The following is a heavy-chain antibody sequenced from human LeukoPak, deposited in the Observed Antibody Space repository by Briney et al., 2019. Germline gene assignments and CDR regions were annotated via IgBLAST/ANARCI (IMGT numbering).Heavy chain of an antibody. V-gene: IGHV3-23*01. CDR2: ISGSGGST. Sequence: GGSLRLSCAASGFTFSSYAMSWVRQAPGKGLEWVSAISGSGGSTYYADSVKGRFTISRDNSKNTLYLQMNSLRAEDTAVYYCARDLSPYYYDSSGYYRHWFDPWGQGTLVTVSS. CDR3: ARDLSPYYYDSSGYYRHWFDP. D-gene: IGHD3-22*01. J-gene: IGHJ5*02. CDR1: GFTFSSYA.